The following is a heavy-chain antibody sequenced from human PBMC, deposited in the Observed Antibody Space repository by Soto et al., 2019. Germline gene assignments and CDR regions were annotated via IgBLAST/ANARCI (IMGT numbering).Heavy chain of an antibody. CDR2: ISGSGGST. CDR3: AKVGLFYGSGSYYIGNYYYYYMDV. J-gene: IGHJ6*03. CDR1: GFTFSSYA. V-gene: IGHV3-23*01. D-gene: IGHD3-10*01. Sequence: PGGSLRLSCAASGFTFSSYAMSWVRQAPGKGLEWVSAISGSGGSTYYADSVKGRFTISRDNSKNTLYLQMNSLRAEDTAVYYCAKVGLFYGSGSYYIGNYYYYYMDVWGKGTTVTVSS.